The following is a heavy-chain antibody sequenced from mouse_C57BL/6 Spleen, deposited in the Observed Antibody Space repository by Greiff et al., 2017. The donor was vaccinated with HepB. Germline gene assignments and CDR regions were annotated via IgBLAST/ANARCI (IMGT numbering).Heavy chain of an antibody. D-gene: IGHD1-1*01. CDR2: ISDGGSYT. CDR1: GFTFSSYA. J-gene: IGHJ2*01. CDR3: ARDQGSSLDY. Sequence: DVKLVESGGGLVKPGGSLKLSCAASGFTFSSYAMSWVRQTPEKRLEWVATISDGGSYTYYPDNVKGRFTISRDNAKNNLYLQMSHLKSEDTAMYYCARDQGSSLDYWGQGTTLTVAS. V-gene: IGHV5-4*01.